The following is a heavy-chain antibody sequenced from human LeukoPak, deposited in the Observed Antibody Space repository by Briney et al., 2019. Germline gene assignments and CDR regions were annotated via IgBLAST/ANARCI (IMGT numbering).Heavy chain of an antibody. D-gene: IGHD5-18*01. Sequence: GGSLRLSCAASGFTFSTYGMHWVRQAPGKGLEWVAVMSHDGSIEKYAGSVKGRFTISRDNSKKTLFLQMNSLRSDDAAVYYCARAKIIQSITHMDVWGQGTTVTVSS. J-gene: IGHJ6*02. V-gene: IGHV3-30*03. CDR2: MSHDGSIE. CDR3: ARAKIIQSITHMDV. CDR1: GFTFSTYG.